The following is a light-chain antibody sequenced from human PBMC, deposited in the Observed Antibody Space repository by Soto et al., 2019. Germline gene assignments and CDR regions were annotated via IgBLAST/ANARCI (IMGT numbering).Light chain of an antibody. Sequence: IVLTQSPGTLSLSPGERATLSCRASQSVGSGHLAWYQQKPGQAPRLLIYDASSRATGIPGRFTGSGSGTDFTLTISRLEPEDFAVYYCHQYDTLPITFGGGAEVEIK. J-gene: IGKJ4*01. CDR3: HQYDTLPIT. V-gene: IGKV3-20*01. CDR1: QSVGSGH. CDR2: DAS.